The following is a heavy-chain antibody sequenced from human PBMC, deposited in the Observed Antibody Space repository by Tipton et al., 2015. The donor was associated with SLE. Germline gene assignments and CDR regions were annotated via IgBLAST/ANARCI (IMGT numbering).Heavy chain of an antibody. V-gene: IGHV3-23*03. CDR1: GFTFSSYA. J-gene: IGHJ5*02. Sequence: SLRLSCAASGFTFSSYAMSWVRQAPGKGLEWVSVIYSGGSSTYYADSVKGRFTISRDNSKSTLYLQMNSLRAEDTAVYYCAKAGDFVVVPAAISWGQGTLVTVSS. D-gene: IGHD2-2*01. CDR2: IYSGGSST. CDR3: AKAGDFVVVPAAIS.